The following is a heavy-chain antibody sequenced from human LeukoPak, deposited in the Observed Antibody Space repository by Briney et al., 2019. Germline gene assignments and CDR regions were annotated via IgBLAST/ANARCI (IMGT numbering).Heavy chain of an antibody. V-gene: IGHV4-34*01. CDR1: GGSFSGYY. Sequence: SETLSLTFAVYGGSFSGYYWSWIRQPPGKGLEWIGEINHSGSTNYNPSLKSRVTISVDTSKNQFSLKLSSVTAADSAVYYCAGESPSLWSGMDIWGQGTMVTVSS. CDR3: AGESPSLWSGMDI. CDR2: INHSGST. J-gene: IGHJ3*02. D-gene: IGHD3-3*01.